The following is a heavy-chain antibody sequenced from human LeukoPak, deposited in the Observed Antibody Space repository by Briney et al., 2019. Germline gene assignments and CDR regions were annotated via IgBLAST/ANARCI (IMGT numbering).Heavy chain of an antibody. J-gene: IGHJ4*02. D-gene: IGHD3-22*01. CDR3: ARDRHRYNYDSSGYPPY. Sequence: PGGSLRLSCAASGFTFSSYEMNWVRQAPGKGLEWVSYISSSSTIYYADSVKGRFTISRDNAKNSLYLQMNSLRAEDTAVYSCARDRHRYNYDSSGYPPYWGQGTLVTVSS. V-gene: IGHV3-48*03. CDR1: GFTFSSYE. CDR2: ISSSSTI.